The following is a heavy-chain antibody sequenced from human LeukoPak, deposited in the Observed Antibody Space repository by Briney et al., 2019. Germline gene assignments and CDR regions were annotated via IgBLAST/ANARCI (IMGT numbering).Heavy chain of an antibody. CDR2: ISSSSSYI. D-gene: IGHD3-9*01. CDR3: ARDIADILTGYYPTFDY. V-gene: IGHV3-21*01. Sequence: GGSLRLSCAASGFTFSSYSMNWARQAPGKGLEWVSSISSSSSYIYYADSVKGRFTISRDNAKNSLYLQMNSLRAEDTAVYYCARDIADILTGYYPTFDYWGQGTLVTVSS. CDR1: GFTFSSYS. J-gene: IGHJ4*02.